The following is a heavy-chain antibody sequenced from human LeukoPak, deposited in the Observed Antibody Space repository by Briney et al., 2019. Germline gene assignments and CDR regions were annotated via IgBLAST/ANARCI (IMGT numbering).Heavy chain of an antibody. CDR3: ARVRYFDWLLDFDY. Sequence: PSETLSLTCTVSGGSISTYYWTWIRQPPGKGLEWIGYIDYSGSTNYNPSLKSRVTISVDTSKNQFSLKLSSVTAADTAVYYCARVRYFDWLLDFDYWGQGTLVTVSS. CDR2: IDYSGST. V-gene: IGHV4-59*01. D-gene: IGHD3-9*01. J-gene: IGHJ4*02. CDR1: GGSISTYY.